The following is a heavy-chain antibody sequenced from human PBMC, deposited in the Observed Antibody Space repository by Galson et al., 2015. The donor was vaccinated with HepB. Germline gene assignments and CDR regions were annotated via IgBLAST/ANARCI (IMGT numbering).Heavy chain of an antibody. CDR1: GFTFSSYA. CDR2: ISYDGSNK. J-gene: IGHJ4*02. V-gene: IGHV3-30*04. Sequence: SLRLSCAASGFTFSSYAMHWVRQAPGKGLEWVAVISYDGSNKYYADSVKGRFTISRDNSKNTLYLQMNSLRAEDTAVYYCARDPPHRYCSGGSCYSPFDYWGQGTLVTVSS. CDR3: ARDPPHRYCSGGSCYSPFDY. D-gene: IGHD2-15*01.